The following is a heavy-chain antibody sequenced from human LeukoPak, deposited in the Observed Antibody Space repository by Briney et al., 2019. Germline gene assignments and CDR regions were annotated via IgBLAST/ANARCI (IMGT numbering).Heavy chain of an antibody. D-gene: IGHD2-2*01. CDR3: ARNLPAVDY. CDR1: GFTFRSYS. Sequence: GGSLRLSCAVSGFTFRSYSMNWVRQAPGKGLEWVSSISTGSSSIYYADSVKGRFTISRDNAKNSLYLQMNSLRADDTAVYYCARNLPAVDYWGQGTLVTVSS. J-gene: IGHJ4*02. CDR2: ISTGSSSI. V-gene: IGHV3-21*01.